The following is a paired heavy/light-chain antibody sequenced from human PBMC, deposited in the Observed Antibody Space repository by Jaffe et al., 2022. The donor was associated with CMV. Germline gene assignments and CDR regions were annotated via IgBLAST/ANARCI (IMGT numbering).Heavy chain of an antibody. V-gene: IGHV3-74*01. CDR2: INREGSFT. D-gene: IGHD2-15*01. CDR3: ARDRGGMDV. CDR1: GFTFSSYW. Sequence: EVQLVESGGGLVQPGGSLRLSCAASGFTFSSYWMHWVRQTPGKGLVWVSRINREGSFTTYADSVKGRFSISRDNAKNTVHLQMNSLRVEDTAVYYCARDRGGMDVWGQGTTVTVSS. J-gene: IGHJ6*02.
Light chain of an antibody. CDR2: WAS. CDR1: QSVLLSSDNKNY. V-gene: IGKV4-1*01. J-gene: IGKJ3*01. Sequence: DIVMTQSPDSLAVSLGERATINCKSSQSVLLSSDNKNYLAWYQQKPGQPPKLLIYWASTRESGVPDRFSGSGSGTDFTLTISSLQAEDVAVYYCQQYYSSPFTFGPGTKVDIK. CDR3: QQYYSSPFT.